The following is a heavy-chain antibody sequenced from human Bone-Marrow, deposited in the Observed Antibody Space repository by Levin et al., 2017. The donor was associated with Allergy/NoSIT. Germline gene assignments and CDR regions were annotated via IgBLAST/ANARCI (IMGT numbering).Heavy chain of an antibody. D-gene: IGHD3-10*01. Sequence: SETLSLTCTVSGDPFSSNNFYWGWIRQPPGEGLEWIGNIYSSGRTYYNPSLKSRVTISVDTAKNQFSLRLTSVTAADTAVYYCARPYGSGSYFDYWGQGALVTVSS. J-gene: IGHJ4*02. CDR2: IYSSGRT. V-gene: IGHV4-39*01. CDR1: GDPFSSNNFY. CDR3: ARPYGSGSYFDY.